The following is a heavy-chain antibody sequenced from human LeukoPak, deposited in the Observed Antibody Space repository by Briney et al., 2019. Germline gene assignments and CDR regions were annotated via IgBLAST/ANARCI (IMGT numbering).Heavy chain of an antibody. CDR1: GFSLSTSGVA. CDR3: ARIGGGVTSFDY. CDR2: IDWDDDK. J-gene: IGHJ4*02. Sequence: SGPTLVNPTQTLTLTCTFSGFSLSTSGVAVGWIRQPPGKALEALARIDWDDDKYYSTSLKTRLTISKDTSKNQVVLTMTNMDPVDTATYYCARIGGGVTSFDYWGQGTLVTVSS. V-gene: IGHV2-70*11. D-gene: IGHD3-16*01.